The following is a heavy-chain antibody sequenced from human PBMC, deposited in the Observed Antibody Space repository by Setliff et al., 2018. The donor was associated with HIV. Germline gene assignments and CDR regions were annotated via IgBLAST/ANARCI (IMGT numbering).Heavy chain of an antibody. D-gene: IGHD2-15*01. Sequence: EASVKVSCKASADTFSSHVISWFRQAPGQGLEWMGGIIPIFGTANFPQNFQGRLTITADEPTSTAYMELLSLRSEDTAIYYCATQTVAVGAPGYFDSWGQGTLVTVSS. J-gene: IGHJ4*02. V-gene: IGHV1-69*13. CDR1: ADTFSSHV. CDR2: IIPIFGTA. CDR3: ATQTVAVGAPGYFDS.